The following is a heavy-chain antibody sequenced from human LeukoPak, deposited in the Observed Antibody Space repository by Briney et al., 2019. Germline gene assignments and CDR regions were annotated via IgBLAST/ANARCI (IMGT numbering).Heavy chain of an antibody. CDR2: IHYSGST. Sequence: SETLSLTCTVSSGSISGYYWSWIRQPPGKGLEWIGHIHYSGSTSYNPSLKSRITISLDTSKNQLFLKLTSVTAADTAVYYCARASWAYSPFDSWGQGTLVTVSS. D-gene: IGHD2-21*01. J-gene: IGHJ4*02. CDR3: ARASWAYSPFDS. V-gene: IGHV4-59*08. CDR1: SGSISGYY.